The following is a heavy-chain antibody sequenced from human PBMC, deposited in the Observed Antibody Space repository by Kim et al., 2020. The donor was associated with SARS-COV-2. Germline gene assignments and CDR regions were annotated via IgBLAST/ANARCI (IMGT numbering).Heavy chain of an antibody. CDR3: ARDTLWFGALFPYYYDYYGMDV. Sequence: SQTLSLTCAISGDSVSSNSAACNWIRQSPSRGIEWLGRTYYRSKWYNDYAVSVKSRITINPDTSKNQCSLQLNSVTPEDTAVYYCARDTLWFGALFPYYYDYYGMDVWGKGTTVTVSS. V-gene: IGHV6-1*01. J-gene: IGHJ6*04. D-gene: IGHD3-10*01. CDR1: GDSVSSNSAA. CDR2: TYYRSKWYN.